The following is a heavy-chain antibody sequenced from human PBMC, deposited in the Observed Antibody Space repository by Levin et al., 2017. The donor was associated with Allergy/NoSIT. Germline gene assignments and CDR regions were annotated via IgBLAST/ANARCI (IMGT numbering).Heavy chain of an antibody. CDR1: GASISSYH. V-gene: IGHV4-59*01. D-gene: IGHD2-15*01. CDR3: ARDRVVASSGTYYYYGMAV. J-gene: IGHJ6*02. CDR2: IYYSGST. Sequence: GSLRLSCIVSGASISSYHWSWIRQPPGKGLEWIGYIYYSGSTNYNPSLKSRVTMSVDTSRNQFSLTLHSVTAADTAVYYCARDRVVASSGTYYYYGMAVWGQGTTVTVSS.